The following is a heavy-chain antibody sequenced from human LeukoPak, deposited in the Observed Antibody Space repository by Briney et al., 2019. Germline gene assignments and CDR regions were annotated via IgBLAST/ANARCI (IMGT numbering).Heavy chain of an antibody. V-gene: IGHV4-39*07. J-gene: IGHJ4*02. CDR3: ARLRRSRLAEFDY. Sequence: SETLSLTCTVSGGSISSRNYYWGWIRQPPGKGLEWIGSLYYSGSTYYNPSLKSRVTISVDTSKNQFSLKLSSLTAADTAVYYCARLRRSRLAEFDYWGQGTLVTVSS. D-gene: IGHD3-3*02. CDR2: LYYSGST. CDR1: GGSISSRNYY.